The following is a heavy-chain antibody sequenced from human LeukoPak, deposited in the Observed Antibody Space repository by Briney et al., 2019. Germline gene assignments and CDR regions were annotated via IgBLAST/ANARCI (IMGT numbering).Heavy chain of an antibody. CDR2: INPNSGGT. CDR1: GYTFTGYY. CDR3: ARHPDVSSSSWYPYYYYYGMDV. V-gene: IGHV1-2*02. Sequence: ASVKVSCKASGYTFTGYYMHWVRQAPGQGLEWMGWINPNSGGTNYAQKFQGRVTMTRDKSISTAYLQWSSLKASDTAMYYCARHPDVSSSSWYPYYYYYGMDVWGQGTTVTVSS. D-gene: IGHD6-13*01. J-gene: IGHJ6*02.